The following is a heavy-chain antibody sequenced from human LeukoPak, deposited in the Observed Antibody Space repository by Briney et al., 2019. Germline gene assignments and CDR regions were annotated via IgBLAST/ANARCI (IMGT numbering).Heavy chain of an antibody. V-gene: IGHV3-53*01. J-gene: IGHJ2*01. Sequence: SGGSLRLSCAASGLAVSNKYLTWVRQAPGKGLEWVSLIYGGGRTTYADSVKGRFTISRDNFKNALYLQMNSLRAEDTAFYYCASYEHDVSNWYFDLWGRGTLVTVSS. CDR3: ASYEHDVSNWYFDL. CDR1: GLAVSNKY. CDR2: IYGGGRT. D-gene: IGHD3-3*02.